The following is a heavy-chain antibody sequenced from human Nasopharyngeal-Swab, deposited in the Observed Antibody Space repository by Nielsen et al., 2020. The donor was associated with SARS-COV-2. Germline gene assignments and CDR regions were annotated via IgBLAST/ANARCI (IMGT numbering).Heavy chain of an antibody. CDR2: INTDARDT. D-gene: IGHD2-15*01. J-gene: IGHJ5*02. CDR3: AREEAWSKTFDR. CDR1: GFTFSSHY. V-gene: IGHV3-74*01. Sequence: GGSLRLSCAASGFTFSSHYMHWVRQGPGKGLVWVSRINTDARDTTYADSVKGRFTISRDNAKNTLYLQMDSLRVEDTAVYYCAREEAWSKTFDRWGQGTLVTVAS.